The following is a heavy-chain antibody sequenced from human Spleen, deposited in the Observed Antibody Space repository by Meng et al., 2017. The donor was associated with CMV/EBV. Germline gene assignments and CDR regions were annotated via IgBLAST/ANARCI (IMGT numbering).Heavy chain of an antibody. J-gene: IGHJ5*02. CDR3: AHTVIQGYDLWSGFYCNWFDP. Sequence: TSGVGVGWIRQPPGKALEWLALIYWNDDKRYSPSLKSRLTITKDTSKNQVVLTMTNMDPVDTATYYCAHTVIQGYDLWSGFYCNWFDPWGQGTLVTVSS. D-gene: IGHD3-3*01. CDR1: TSGVG. V-gene: IGHV2-5*01. CDR2: IYWNDDK.